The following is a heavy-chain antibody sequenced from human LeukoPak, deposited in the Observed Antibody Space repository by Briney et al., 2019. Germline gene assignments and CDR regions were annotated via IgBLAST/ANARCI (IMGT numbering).Heavy chain of an antibody. V-gene: IGHV1-69*13. D-gene: IGHD2-2*01. CDR2: IIPIFGTA. CDR3: ARVRCSSTSCYGRGYFDY. J-gene: IGHJ4*02. CDR1: GGTFSNYA. Sequence: ASVKVSCKASGGTFSNYAVSWVRQAPGQGLEWMGGIIPIFGTANYAQKFQGRVTITADESTSTAYMELSSLRSEDTAVYYCARVRCSSTSCYGRGYFDYWGQGTLVTVSS.